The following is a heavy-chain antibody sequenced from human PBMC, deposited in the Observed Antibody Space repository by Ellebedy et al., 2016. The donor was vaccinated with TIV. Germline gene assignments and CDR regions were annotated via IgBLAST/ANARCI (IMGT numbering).Heavy chain of an antibody. D-gene: IGHD5-12*01. V-gene: IGHV3-74*01. CDR3: ARDRGYDTFDY. CDR2: INGDGTIT. Sequence: PGGSLRLSCAASGFTFSSSWMHWVRQAPGKGLVWVSRINGDGTITSYADSVKGRFTISRDNAKNSLYLQMNSLRAEDTAVYYCARDRGYDTFDYWGQGILVTVSS. J-gene: IGHJ4*02. CDR1: GFTFSSSW.